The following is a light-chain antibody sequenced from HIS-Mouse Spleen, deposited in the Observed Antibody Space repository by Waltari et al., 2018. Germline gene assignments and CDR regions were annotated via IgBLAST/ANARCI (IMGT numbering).Light chain of an antibody. Sequence: DIQMTQSPSSLSASVGDRVTITCQASQDISNYLNWYKRKPGKAPKLLIYDASNLETGVPSRFSGSGSGTDFTFTISSLQPEDIATYYCQQYDNLPRTFGQGTKVEIK. V-gene: IGKV1-33*01. CDR3: QQYDNLPRT. J-gene: IGKJ1*01. CDR2: DAS. CDR1: QDISNY.